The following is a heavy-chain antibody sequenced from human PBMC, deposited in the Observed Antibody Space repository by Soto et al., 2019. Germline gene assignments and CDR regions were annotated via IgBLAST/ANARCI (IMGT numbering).Heavy chain of an antibody. CDR3: AGGSLQFDP. CDR1: GASLSSYY. J-gene: IGHJ5*02. CDR2: IYPSGNT. V-gene: IGHV4-4*07. Sequence: QVQLQESGPGLVKSSETLSLTCTVSGASLSSYYWSWIRQPAGKGLEWIGRIYPSGNTNYKSSLKSRVTMSVDTPKNQVSLKLSSLTAADTAVYYCAGGSLQFDPWGQGTLVTVSS.